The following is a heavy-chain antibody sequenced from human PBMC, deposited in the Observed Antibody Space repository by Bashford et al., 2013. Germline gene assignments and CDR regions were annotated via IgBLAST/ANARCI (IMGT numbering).Heavy chain of an antibody. V-gene: IGHV3-21*04. CDR2: ISSSSSYI. J-gene: IGHJ5*02. D-gene: IGHD4-17*01. Sequence: VRQAPGKGLEWVSSISSSSSYIYYTDSVKGRFTISRDNSKNTLYLQMNSLRADDTAVYYCAKSLGLRSWFDPWGQGTLVTVSS. CDR3: AKSLGLRSWFDP.